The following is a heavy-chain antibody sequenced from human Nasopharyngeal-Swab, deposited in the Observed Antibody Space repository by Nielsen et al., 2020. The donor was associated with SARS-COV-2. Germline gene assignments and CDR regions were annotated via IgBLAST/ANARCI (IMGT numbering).Heavy chain of an antibody. Sequence: SQTLSLTCDISGDSVTASSAGWNWIRRSPSRGLEWLGRTYYRSWWYSESANTVKGRITVSADEARNRFSLQLTSVSPDDSAVYFCARDLRSSGYYNFDSWGQGTQVTV. CDR1: GDSVTASSAG. D-gene: IGHD3-9*01. CDR3: ARDLRSSGYYNFDS. J-gene: IGHJ4*02. CDR2: TYYRSWWYS. V-gene: IGHV6-1*01.